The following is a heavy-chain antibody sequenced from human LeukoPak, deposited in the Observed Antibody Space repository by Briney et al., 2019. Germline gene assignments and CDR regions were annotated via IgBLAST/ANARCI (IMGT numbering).Heavy chain of an antibody. Sequence: SETLSLTCTVSGGSISSYYWSWIRQPPGKGLEWIGYIYYSGSTNYNPSLKSRVTISVDTSKNQFSLKLTSVTAADTAVYFCARHPFSSPFDYWGQGTLVTVSS. CDR1: GGSISSYY. CDR2: IYYSGST. J-gene: IGHJ4*02. CDR3: ARHPFSSPFDY. D-gene: IGHD2/OR15-2a*01. V-gene: IGHV4-59*08.